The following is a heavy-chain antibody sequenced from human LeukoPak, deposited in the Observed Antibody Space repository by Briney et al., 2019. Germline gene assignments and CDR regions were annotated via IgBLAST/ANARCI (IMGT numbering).Heavy chain of an antibody. V-gene: IGHV1-18*01. D-gene: IGHD2-15*01. J-gene: IGHJ4*02. CDR1: GYTFTSYG. Sequence: ASVKVSCKASGYTFTSYGISWVRQAPGQGLEWMGWISAYNGNRNYAQKLQGRVTITADKSTSTAYMEPSSLRSEDTAVYYCARDWLPELLATWGQGTLVTVSS. CDR3: ARDWLPELLAT. CDR2: ISAYNGNR.